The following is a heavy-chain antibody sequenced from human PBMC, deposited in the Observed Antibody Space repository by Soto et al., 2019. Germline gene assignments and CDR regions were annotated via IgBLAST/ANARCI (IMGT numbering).Heavy chain of an antibody. V-gene: IGHV3-11*06. J-gene: IGHJ5*02. CDR3: APITMMT. Sequence: QVQLVESGGGLVKPGGSLRLSCAASGFTFSDYYMSWIRQAPGKGLEWLSYISGSSDNTNYADSVKGRFTISRDKAKKTLYLATRRLRTEDTVVYYCAPITMMTWGKGTLVTVSS. D-gene: IGHD3-22*01. CDR1: GFTFSDYY. CDR2: ISGSSDNT.